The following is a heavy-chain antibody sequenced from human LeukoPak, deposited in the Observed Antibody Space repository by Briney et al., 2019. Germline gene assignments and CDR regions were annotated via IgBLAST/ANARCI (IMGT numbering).Heavy chain of an antibody. J-gene: IGHJ2*01. V-gene: IGHV1-2*02. CDR2: INPNRGVA. Sequence: ASVKVSCKASGYTFTDYYIHWVRQPPGEGLEWMGWINPNRGVADYSQKFQDRVTMTRDTSISTAYMELSRLRRDDTAFYYCARVLSNVDPDWYFDLWGRGTLVTVSS. D-gene: IGHD3/OR15-3a*01. CDR3: ARVLSNVDPDWYFDL. CDR1: GYTFTDYY.